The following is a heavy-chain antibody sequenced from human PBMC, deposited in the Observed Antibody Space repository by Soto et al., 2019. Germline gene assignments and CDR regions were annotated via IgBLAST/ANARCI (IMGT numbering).Heavy chain of an antibody. CDR3: AKVLIAAPYYYYYGMDV. CDR1: GFTFSDYA. D-gene: IGHD6-6*01. Sequence: PGGSLRLSCAASGFTFSDYAMNWVRQGPGKGLQWVSVVSASAGTKYYADSVKGRFTISRDNSKNTLYLQMNSLRAEDTAVYYCAKVLIAAPYYYYYGMDVWGQGTTVTVSS. CDR2: VSASAGTK. J-gene: IGHJ6*02. V-gene: IGHV3-23*01.